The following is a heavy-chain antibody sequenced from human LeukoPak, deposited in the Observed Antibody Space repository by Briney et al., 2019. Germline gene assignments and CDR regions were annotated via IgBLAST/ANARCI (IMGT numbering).Heavy chain of an antibody. D-gene: IGHD6-13*01. CDR2: INHSGST. Sequence: SETLSLTCAVYGGSFSGYYWSWIRQPPGKGLEWIGEINHSGSTNCNPSLKSRVTISVDTSKNQSSLKLSSVTAADTAVYYCAFNSGVAAAGLDYWGQGTLVTVSS. J-gene: IGHJ4*02. CDR3: AFNSGVAAAGLDY. CDR1: GGSFSGYY. V-gene: IGHV4-34*01.